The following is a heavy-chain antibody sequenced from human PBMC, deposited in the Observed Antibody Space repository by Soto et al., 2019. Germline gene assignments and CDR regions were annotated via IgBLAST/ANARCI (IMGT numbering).Heavy chain of an antibody. CDR3: AKDLHSSGWSDWAFDI. J-gene: IGHJ3*02. D-gene: IGHD6-19*01. Sequence: GGSLRLSCAASGFTFSSYAMSWVRQAPGKGLEWVSAISGSGGSTYYADSVKGRFTISRDNSKNTLYLQMNSLRAEDTAVYYCAKDLHSSGWSDWAFDIWGQGTMVTVSS. V-gene: IGHV3-23*01. CDR1: GFTFSSYA. CDR2: ISGSGGST.